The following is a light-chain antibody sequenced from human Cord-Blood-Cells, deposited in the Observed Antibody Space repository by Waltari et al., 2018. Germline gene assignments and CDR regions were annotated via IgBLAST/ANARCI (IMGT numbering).Light chain of an antibody. Sequence: QSALPQPRSVSGSPGQSVTISCTGTSSHVGGYNYVSWYQQHPGKAPKLMIYDVSKRPSGVPDRFSGSKSGNTASLTISGLQAEDEADYYCCSYAGSYTYVFGTGTKVTVL. CDR2: DVS. CDR3: CSYAGSYTYV. J-gene: IGLJ1*01. CDR1: SSHVGGYNY. V-gene: IGLV2-11*01.